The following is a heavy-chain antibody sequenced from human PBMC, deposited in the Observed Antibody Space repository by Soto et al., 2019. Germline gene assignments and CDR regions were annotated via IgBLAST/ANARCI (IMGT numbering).Heavy chain of an antibody. CDR3: AKDQHYDFWSGVFDY. D-gene: IGHD3-3*01. CDR1: GFAFSSYG. CDR2: ISYDGSNK. V-gene: IGHV3-30*18. J-gene: IGHJ4*02. Sequence: VGALRLSCSASGFAFSSYGMHWVRQAPGKWLEWVAVISYDGSNKYYADSVKGRFTISRDNSKNTLYLQMNSLRAEDTAVYYCAKDQHYDFWSGVFDYWGQGNLVTVSS.